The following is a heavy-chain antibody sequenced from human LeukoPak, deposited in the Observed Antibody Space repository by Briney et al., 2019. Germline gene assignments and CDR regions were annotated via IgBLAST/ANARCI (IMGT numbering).Heavy chain of an antibody. D-gene: IGHD6-19*01. J-gene: IGHJ5*02. CDR3: ARGGLYSSGWYWFDP. Sequence: PSETLSLTCTVSGGSISSSSYYWGWIRQPPGKGLEWIGSIYYSGSTYYNPSLKSRVTISVDTSKIHFSLKLSSVTAADTAVYYCARGGLYSSGWYWFDPWGQGTLVTVSS. V-gene: IGHV4-39*07. CDR2: IYYSGST. CDR1: GGSISSSSYY.